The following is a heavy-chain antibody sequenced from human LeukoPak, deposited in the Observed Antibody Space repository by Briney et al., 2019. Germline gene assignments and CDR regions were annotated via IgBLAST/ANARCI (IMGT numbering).Heavy chain of an antibody. D-gene: IGHD3-22*01. V-gene: IGHV4-34*01. J-gene: IGHJ4*02. CDR3: ASEAYYYDSSGYYKY. CDR2: INHSGST. Sequence: SETLSLTCAVYGGSFSGYYWSWIRQPPGKGLEWIGEINHSGSTNYNPSLKSRVTISVDTSKNQFSLKLSSVTAADTAVYYCASEAYYYDSSGYYKYWGQGTLVTVSS. CDR1: GGSFSGYY.